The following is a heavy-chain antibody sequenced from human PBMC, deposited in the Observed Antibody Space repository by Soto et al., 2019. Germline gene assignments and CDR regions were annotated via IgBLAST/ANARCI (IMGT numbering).Heavy chain of an antibody. V-gene: IGHV4-4*07. CDR3: ARVSKVIVVVPAADNWFDP. CDR1: GGSISSYY. J-gene: IGHJ5*02. Sequence: ETLSLTCTVSGGSISSYYWSWIRQPAGKGLEWIGRIYTSGSTNYNPSLKSRVTMSVDTSKNQFSLKLSSVTAADTAVYYCARVSKVIVVVPAADNWFDPWGEGTMVTVYS. D-gene: IGHD2-2*01. CDR2: IYTSGST.